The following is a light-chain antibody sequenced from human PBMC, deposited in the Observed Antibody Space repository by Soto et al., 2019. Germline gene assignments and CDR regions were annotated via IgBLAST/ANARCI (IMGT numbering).Light chain of an antibody. CDR3: SSYTSSSTFV. CDR1: SSDVGTYNL. CDR2: EDS. V-gene: IGLV2-14*02. Sequence: QSVLTQPASVSGSPEQSITISCTGTSSDVGTYNLVSWYQQYPGKAPKLIIYEDSERPSGVSNRFSGSKSGNTASLTISGLQAEDEADYYCSSYTSSSTFVFGTGTKVTVL. J-gene: IGLJ1*01.